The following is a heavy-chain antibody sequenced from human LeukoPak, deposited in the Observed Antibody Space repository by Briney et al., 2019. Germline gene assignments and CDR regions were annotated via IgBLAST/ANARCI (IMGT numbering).Heavy chain of an antibody. CDR1: RGSISSYY. Sequence: SETLSLTCTVSRGSISSYYWSWMRQPPGKGLEWIGYIYYSGSTNYNPSLKSRVTISVDTSKNQFSLKLSSVTAADKAVYYYARTVAPTDCSGGSSYSLIGYWGQGTLVTVSS. J-gene: IGHJ4*02. D-gene: IGHD2-15*01. V-gene: IGHV4-59*01. CDR2: IYYSGST. CDR3: ARTVAPTDCSGGSSYSLIGY.